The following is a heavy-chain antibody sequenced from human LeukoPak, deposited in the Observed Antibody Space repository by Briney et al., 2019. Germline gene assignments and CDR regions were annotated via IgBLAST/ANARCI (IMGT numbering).Heavy chain of an antibody. CDR3: ARDKGGGVYYYDNVPFDY. J-gene: IGHJ4*02. CDR2: IIPIFGTA. V-gene: IGHV1-69*13. CDR1: GYTFTSYA. Sequence: VASVKVSCKASGYTFTSYAISWVRQAPGQGLEWMGGIIPIFGTANYAQKFQGRVTITADESTSTAYMELSSLRSEDTAVYYCARDKGGGVYYYDNVPFDYWGQGTLVTVSS. D-gene: IGHD3-22*01.